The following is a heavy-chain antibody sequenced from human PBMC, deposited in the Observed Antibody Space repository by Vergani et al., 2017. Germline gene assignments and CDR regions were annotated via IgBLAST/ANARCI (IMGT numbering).Heavy chain of an antibody. Sequence: QVQLVQSGAEVKKPGASVKVSCKASGYTFTSYAMHWVRQAPGQRLEWMGWSNAGNGNTKYSQEFQGRVTITRDTSASTAYMELSSLRSEDMAVYYCVRGGRGDHGDFWSRLGPWGQGTRVIVSS. CDR2: SNAGNGNT. D-gene: IGHD3-3*01. CDR3: VRGGRGDHGDFWSRLGP. CDR1: GYTFTSYA. J-gene: IGHJ5*02. V-gene: IGHV1-3*02.